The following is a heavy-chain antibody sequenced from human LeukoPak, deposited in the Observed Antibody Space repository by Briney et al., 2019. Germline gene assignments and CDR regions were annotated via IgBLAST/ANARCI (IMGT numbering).Heavy chain of an antibody. CDR3: ASGVVMNY. J-gene: IGHJ4*02. V-gene: IGHV1-46*01. Sequence: ASVKVSCKASGGTFSTYGISWVRQAPGQGLEWMGIINPSGGSTSYAQKFQGRVTMTRDTSTSTVYMELSSLRSEDTAVYYCASGVVMNYWGQGTLVTVSS. CDR1: GGTFSTYG. D-gene: IGHD3-3*01. CDR2: INPSGGST.